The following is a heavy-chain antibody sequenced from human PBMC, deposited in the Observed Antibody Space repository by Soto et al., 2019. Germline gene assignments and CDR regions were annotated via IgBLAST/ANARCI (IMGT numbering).Heavy chain of an antibody. CDR1: GGSFSGYY. V-gene: IGHV4-34*01. CDR3: ARYTSLCLCDYRDVMYF. J-gene: IGHJ6*01. Sequence: PSETLSLTCAVYGGSFSGYYWSWIRQPPGKGLEWIGEINHSGSTNYNPSLKSRVTISVDTSKNQFSLKLSSVTAADTAVYYCARYTSLCLCDYRDVMYFWAQGSTVLVS. D-gene: IGHD2-2*01. CDR2: INHSGST.